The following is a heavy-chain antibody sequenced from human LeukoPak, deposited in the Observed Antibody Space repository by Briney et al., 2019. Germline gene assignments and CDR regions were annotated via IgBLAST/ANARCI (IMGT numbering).Heavy chain of an antibody. V-gene: IGHV3-7*01. CDR1: GFTFNRYW. CDR3: ARVEASGYDYGAFDY. CDR2: IKQDGSAK. J-gene: IGHJ4*02. D-gene: IGHD5-12*01. Sequence: GGSLRLSCAASGFTFNRYWMSWVRQAPGKELQWVANIKQDGSAKYYVDSVKGRFTISRDNAKNSLYLQMNSLRAEDTAVYYCARVEASGYDYGAFDYWGQGTLVTVSS.